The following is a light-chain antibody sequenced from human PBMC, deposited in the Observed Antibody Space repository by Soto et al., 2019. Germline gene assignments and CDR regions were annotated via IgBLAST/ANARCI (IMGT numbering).Light chain of an antibody. CDR2: KAS. CDR1: HSISYG. Sequence: DIQMTQSPSTLSASVGDRVTITCRASHSISYGLAWYQQKPGKAPKLLLYKASTLEAVVPSRFSGSGSGTEFTLTISSLQPDDFATYYCQQYHSYSRAFGQGTKVEIQ. V-gene: IGKV1-5*03. CDR3: QQYHSYSRA. J-gene: IGKJ1*01.